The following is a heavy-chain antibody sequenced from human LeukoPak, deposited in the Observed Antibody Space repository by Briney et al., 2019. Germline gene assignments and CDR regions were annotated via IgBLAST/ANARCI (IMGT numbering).Heavy chain of an antibody. CDR1: GGSISGYY. D-gene: IGHD5-12*01. Sequence: SETLSLTCTVSGGSISGYYWSWIRQPPGRGLEWIGFVYYSGSTKYNPSLKSRVTISVDTSKNQFSLKLTSVTAADTAVYYCARDPRGYSGYPVFDYWGQGTLVTVSS. CDR3: ARDPRGYSGYPVFDY. J-gene: IGHJ4*02. CDR2: VYYSGST. V-gene: IGHV4-59*12.